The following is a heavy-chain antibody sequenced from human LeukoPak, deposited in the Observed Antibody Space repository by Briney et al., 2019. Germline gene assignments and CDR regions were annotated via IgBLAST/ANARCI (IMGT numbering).Heavy chain of an antibody. V-gene: IGHV4-39*07. Sequence: PSETLSLTCTVSGGSISSSSYYWAWIRQPPGKGLEWIGSIYYTGSTYYNPSLKSRVTISVDTSKNQFSLRLSSVTAADTAVYYCARETSQKGAHYMDVWGKGTTVTISS. CDR2: IYYTGST. CDR3: ARETSQKGAHYMDV. D-gene: IGHD3-16*01. CDR1: GGSISSSSYY. J-gene: IGHJ6*03.